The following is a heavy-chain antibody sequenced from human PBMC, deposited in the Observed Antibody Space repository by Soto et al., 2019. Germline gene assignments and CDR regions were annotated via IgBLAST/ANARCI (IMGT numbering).Heavy chain of an antibody. CDR3: ARAEDSGYDLGIDY. D-gene: IGHD5-12*01. CDR1: GFTFSSYG. Sequence: ESGGGVVQPGRSLRLSCAASGFTFSSYGMHWVRQAPGKGLEWVAVIWYDGSNKYYADSVKGRFTISRDNSKNTLYLQMNSLRAEDTAVYYCARAEDSGYDLGIDYWGQGTLVTVSS. CDR2: IWYDGSNK. J-gene: IGHJ4*02. V-gene: IGHV3-33*01.